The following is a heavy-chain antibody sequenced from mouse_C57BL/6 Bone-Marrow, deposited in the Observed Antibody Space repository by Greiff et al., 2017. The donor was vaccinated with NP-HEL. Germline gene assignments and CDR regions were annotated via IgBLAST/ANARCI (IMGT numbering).Heavy chain of an antibody. CDR3: ANPPLGY. CDR1: GYTFTDYY. V-gene: IGHV1-26*01. J-gene: IGHJ2*01. Sequence: EVQGVESGPELVKPGASVKISCKASGYTFTDYYMNWVKQSHGKSLEWIGDINPNNGGTSYNQKFKGKATLTVDKSSSTAYMELRSLTSEDSAVYYCANPPLGYWGQGTTLTVSS. CDR2: INPNNGGT. D-gene: IGHD3-1*01.